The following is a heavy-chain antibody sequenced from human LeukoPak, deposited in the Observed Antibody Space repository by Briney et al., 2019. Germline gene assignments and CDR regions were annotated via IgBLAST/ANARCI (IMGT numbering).Heavy chain of an antibody. CDR3: ARGGSLLWFGGYYYYGMDV. V-gene: IGHV1-8*01. Sequence: ASVKVSCKASGYTFTGYDINWVRQATGQGLEWMGWMNPNSGNTGYAQKFQGRVTMTRNTSISTAYMELSSLRSEDTAVYYCARGGSLLWFGGYYYYGMDVWGQGTTVTVSS. D-gene: IGHD3-10*01. J-gene: IGHJ6*02. CDR1: GYTFTGYD. CDR2: MNPNSGNT.